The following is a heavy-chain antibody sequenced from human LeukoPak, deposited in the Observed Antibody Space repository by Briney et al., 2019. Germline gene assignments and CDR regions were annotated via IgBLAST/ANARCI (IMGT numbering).Heavy chain of an antibody. J-gene: IGHJ6*03. V-gene: IGHV3-23*01. CDR1: GFTLSTYA. D-gene: IGHD3-22*01. Sequence: GGSLRLSCAASGFTLSTYAMTWVRQAPGKGLEWVSSIGGGSGTTYYADSVKGRFTISRDNSQDILYLQMNSLRADDTAVYYCGKGVYYDSSGYRYHYYYMDVWGEGTTVTVSS. CDR2: IGGGSGTT. CDR3: GKGVYYDSSGYRYHYYYMDV.